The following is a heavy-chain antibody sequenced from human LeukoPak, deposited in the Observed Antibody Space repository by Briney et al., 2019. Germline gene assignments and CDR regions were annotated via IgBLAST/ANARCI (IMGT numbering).Heavy chain of an antibody. CDR1: GGTFSSYA. CDR3: ASLGLTTVTTRNGAFDI. CDR2: IIPILGIA. V-gene: IGHV1-69*04. J-gene: IGHJ3*02. Sequence: ASVKVSCKASGGTFSSYAISWVRQAPGQGLEWMGRIIPILGIANYAQKFQGRVTITADKSTSTAYMELSSLRSEDTAVYYCASLGLTTVTTRNGAFDIWGQGTMVTVSS. D-gene: IGHD4-17*01.